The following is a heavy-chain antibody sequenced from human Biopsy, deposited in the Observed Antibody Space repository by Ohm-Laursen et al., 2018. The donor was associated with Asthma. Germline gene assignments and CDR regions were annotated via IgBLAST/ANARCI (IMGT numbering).Heavy chain of an antibody. CDR2: IIPIFGTA. Sequence: SSVKVSCKVSGGTFSSYAISWVRQAPGQGLEWMGGIIPIFGTANYAQKFQGRVTITADESTSTAYMELSSLRSDDTAVYYCAREAYDILTGYYGGGGMDVWGQGTTVTVSS. CDR3: AREAYDILTGYYGGGGMDV. J-gene: IGHJ6*02. D-gene: IGHD3-9*01. CDR1: GGTFSSYA. V-gene: IGHV1-69*01.